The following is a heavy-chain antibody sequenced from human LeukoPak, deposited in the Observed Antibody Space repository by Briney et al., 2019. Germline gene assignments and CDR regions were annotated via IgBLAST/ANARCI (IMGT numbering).Heavy chain of an antibody. D-gene: IGHD5-18*01. CDR3: ARLRYTYGKNFNY. CDR1: GFTFNAYW. CDR2: IQQDGSAK. Sequence: GGSLRLSCAASGFTFNAYWMSWVRQAPGTGLEWVANIQQDGSAKNYVDSVKGRFTISRDNARNSLYLEMNSLRAEDTAVYYCARLRYTYGKNFNYWGQGTLVTVSS. J-gene: IGHJ4*02. V-gene: IGHV3-7*01.